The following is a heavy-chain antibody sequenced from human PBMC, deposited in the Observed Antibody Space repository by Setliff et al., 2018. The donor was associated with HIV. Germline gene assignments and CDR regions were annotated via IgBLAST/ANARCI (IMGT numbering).Heavy chain of an antibody. V-gene: IGHV3-30*02. Sequence: GGSLRLSCAASGFPLSNYAMHWVRQAPGKGPQWVAVIWYEGLKKYYADSVQGRFTVSRDNSKNTLYLQMNSLRPEDTAVCYCAKGGRRQRLVWFGELLGNDDFEIWGQGTMVTVSS. CDR3: AKGGRRQRLVWFGELLGNDDFEI. CDR1: GFPLSNYA. CDR2: IWYEGLKK. J-gene: IGHJ3*02. D-gene: IGHD3-10*01.